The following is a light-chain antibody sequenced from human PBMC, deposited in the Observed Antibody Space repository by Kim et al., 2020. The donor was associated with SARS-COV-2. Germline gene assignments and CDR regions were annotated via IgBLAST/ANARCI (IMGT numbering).Light chain of an antibody. CDR2: GKN. CDR3: NSRDSSGNHVV. CDR1: SLRSYY. V-gene: IGLV3-19*01. Sequence: AWGQTVRITCQGDSLRSYYASWYQQKPGQAPVLVIYGKNNRPSGIPDRFSGSSSGNTGSLTITGAQAEDEGDYYCNSRDSSGNHVVFGGGTQLTVL. J-gene: IGLJ2*01.